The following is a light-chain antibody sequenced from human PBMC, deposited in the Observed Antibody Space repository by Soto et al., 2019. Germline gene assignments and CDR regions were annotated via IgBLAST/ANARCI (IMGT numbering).Light chain of an antibody. Sequence: EIVLTQSPGTLSLSPGERATLSCRASQNIRNTFFAWYQQKPGQAPRLLIFAAYTTATGIPDRFSGGGSGTDFTLTISRVEPEDFAVYYCQQYDTSPQTFGQGTKLEIK. CDR1: QNIRNTF. V-gene: IGKV3-20*01. CDR2: AAY. CDR3: QQYDTSPQT. J-gene: IGKJ2*01.